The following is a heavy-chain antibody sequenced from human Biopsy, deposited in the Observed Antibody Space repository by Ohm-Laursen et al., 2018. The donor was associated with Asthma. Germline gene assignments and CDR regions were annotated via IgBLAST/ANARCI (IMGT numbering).Heavy chain of an antibody. CDR2: VYYSGST. CDR1: GGSINNFY. V-gene: IGHV4-59*01. Sequence: TLSLTCAVSGGSINNFYWSWIRQPPGRGLESIGHVYYSGSTNYNPSLKSRVTISIDASKNQFSLKLTSVTAADTAVYYCARGVDRVTGLLDHFDSWGQGTLVTVSS. J-gene: IGHJ4*02. D-gene: IGHD2-21*02. CDR3: ARGVDRVTGLLDHFDS.